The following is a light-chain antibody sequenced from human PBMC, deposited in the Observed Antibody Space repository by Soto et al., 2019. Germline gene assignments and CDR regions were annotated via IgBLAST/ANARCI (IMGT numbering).Light chain of an antibody. CDR1: SSDVGAYNF. Sequence: QSALTQPASVSGSLGQSITISCTGTSSDVGAYNFVSWYQQHPGKAPKLMIYDVNNRPSGVSNRFSGPKSANTASLTISGLQADDEADYYCSSYTSRNTLYVFGTGTKLTVL. V-gene: IGLV2-14*01. CDR2: DVN. CDR3: SSYTSRNTLYV. J-gene: IGLJ1*01.